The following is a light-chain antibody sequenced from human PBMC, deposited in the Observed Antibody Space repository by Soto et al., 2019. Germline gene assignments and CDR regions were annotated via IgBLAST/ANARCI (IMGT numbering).Light chain of an antibody. V-gene: IGKV1-5*03. CDR3: QQYKSYCT. Sequence: DIQMTQSPSTLSASAGDRVSITCRASQSISRQLAWYQQKPGKAPNLLIYEASTLETGVPSRVTGSGSGTDFTLTISSLKPDDLAAYYCQQYKSYCTFGQGTKVEVK. CDR2: EAS. CDR1: QSISRQ. J-gene: IGKJ1*01.